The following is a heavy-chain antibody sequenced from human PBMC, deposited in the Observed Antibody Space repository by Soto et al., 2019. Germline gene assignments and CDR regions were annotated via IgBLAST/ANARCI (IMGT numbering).Heavy chain of an antibody. CDR1: GGSISSSGFY. Sequence: SETLSLTCAVSGGSISSSGFYWGWIRQPPEKGLEWIGYMSYRGSTNYNPSLKSRVTISVDTSKNQFSLKLSSVTAADTAVYYCARARYYDILTGYYSHAEYFQHWGQGTLVTVSS. D-gene: IGHD3-9*01. CDR3: ARARYYDILTGYYSHAEYFQH. CDR2: MSYRGST. V-gene: IGHV4-61*08. J-gene: IGHJ1*01.